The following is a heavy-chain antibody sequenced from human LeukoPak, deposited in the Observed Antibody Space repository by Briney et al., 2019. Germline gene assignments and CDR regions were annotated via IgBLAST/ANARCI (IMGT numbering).Heavy chain of an antibody. J-gene: IGHJ4*02. CDR3: ARHVDSLVVITTGPFDY. CDR1: GGSISSGSYY. CDR2: IYTSGST. D-gene: IGHD3-22*01. V-gene: IGHV4-61*02. Sequence: PSQTLSLTCTVSGGSISSGSYYWSWIRQPAGKGLEWIGRIYTSGSTNYNPSLKSRVTISVDTSKNQFSLKLSSVTAADTAVYYCARHVDSLVVITTGPFDYWGQGTLVTVSS.